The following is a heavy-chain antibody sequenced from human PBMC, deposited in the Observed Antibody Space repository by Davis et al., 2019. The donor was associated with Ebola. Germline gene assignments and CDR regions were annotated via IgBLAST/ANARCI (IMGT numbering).Heavy chain of an antibody. Sequence: PSETLSLTCTVSGGSITSYYWSWIRQPPGKGLEWIGHLYYSVDTNYNPSLKSRVTISVDTSKNQFSLKLRSVTAADTAVYYCARGGSSGSDYYYYYGMDVWGQGTTVTVSS. V-gene: IGHV4-59*12. CDR2: LYYSVDT. CDR3: ARGGSSGSDYYYYYGMDV. CDR1: GGSITSYY. D-gene: IGHD6-19*01. J-gene: IGHJ6*02.